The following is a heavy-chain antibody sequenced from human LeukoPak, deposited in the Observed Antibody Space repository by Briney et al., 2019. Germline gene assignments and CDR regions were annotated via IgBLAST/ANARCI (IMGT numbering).Heavy chain of an antibody. Sequence: PSETLSLTCTVSGGSISSSSYYWGWIRQPPGKGLEWIGSIYYSGSTYYNPSLKSRVTISVDTSKNQFSLKLSSVTAADTAVYYCALLPEYCGGDCTDYWGQGTLVTVSS. CDR3: ALLPEYCGGDCTDY. J-gene: IGHJ4*02. V-gene: IGHV4-39*07. D-gene: IGHD2-21*02. CDR1: GGSISSSSYY. CDR2: IYYSGST.